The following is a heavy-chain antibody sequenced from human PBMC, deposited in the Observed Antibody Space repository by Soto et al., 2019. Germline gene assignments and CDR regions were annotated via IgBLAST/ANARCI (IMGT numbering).Heavy chain of an antibody. CDR3: AREYTAWPLDYGLQV. CDR1: VFTFSTYS. Sequence: PVGSLRLSCVCSVFTFSTYSINCVRQSPGKWLEWVSSISSRSDIYYADSVKGRFTISRDNAKNSVSLQMNSLRAEDTAVYYCAREYTAWPLDYGLQVLGQGTTVTVS. D-gene: IGHD2-2*02. CDR2: ISSRSDI. V-gene: IGHV3-21*01. J-gene: IGHJ6*01.